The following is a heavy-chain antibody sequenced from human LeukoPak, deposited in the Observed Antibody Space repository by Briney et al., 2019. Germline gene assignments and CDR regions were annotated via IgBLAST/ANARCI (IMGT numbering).Heavy chain of an antibody. Sequence: ASVKVSCKASGYTFTGYYMHWVRQAPGQGLEWMGWINPNSGGTNYAQKFQGRVTMTRDTSISTVYMELSSLRSEDTAVYYCARDPGDYDSSGYYPNWFDPWGQGTLVTVSS. CDR3: ARDPGDYDSSGYYPNWFDP. CDR2: INPNSGGT. J-gene: IGHJ5*02. V-gene: IGHV1-2*02. CDR1: GYTFTGYY. D-gene: IGHD3-22*01.